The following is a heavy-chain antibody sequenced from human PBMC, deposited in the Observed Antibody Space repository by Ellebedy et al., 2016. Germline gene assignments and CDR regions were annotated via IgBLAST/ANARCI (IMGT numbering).Heavy chain of an antibody. CDR2: IWYDGSNK. Sequence: GGSLRLSCAASGFTFSSYGMHWVRQAPGKGLEWVAVIWYDGSNKYYADSVKGRFTISRDNSKNTLYLQMNSLRAEDTAVYYCANLALEWLFHYNMDVWGQGTTVTVSS. J-gene: IGHJ6*02. D-gene: IGHD3-3*01. V-gene: IGHV3-33*08. CDR1: GFTFSSYG. CDR3: ANLALEWLFHYNMDV.